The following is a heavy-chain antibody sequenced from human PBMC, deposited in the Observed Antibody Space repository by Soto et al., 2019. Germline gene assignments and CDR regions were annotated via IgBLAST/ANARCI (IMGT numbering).Heavy chain of an antibody. V-gene: IGHV3-30*18. CDR1: VFTFSSYG. J-gene: IGHJ6*02. CDR2: ISYDGSNK. Sequence: GGSLRLSCAASVFTFSSYGMHWVRQAPGKGLEWVAVISYDGSNKYYADSVKGRFTISRDNSKNTLYLQMNSLRAEDTAVYYCAKGNGYSSGWPLSYYYYGMDVWGQGTTVTVSS. CDR3: AKGNGYSSGWPLSYYYYGMDV. D-gene: IGHD6-19*01.